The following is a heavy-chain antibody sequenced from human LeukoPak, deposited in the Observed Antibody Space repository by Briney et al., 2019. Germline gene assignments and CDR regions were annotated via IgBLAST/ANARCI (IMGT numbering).Heavy chain of an antibody. D-gene: IGHD2-21*02. CDR1: GSTFSSYT. CDR2: ISAYNGNT. CDR3: ARDLKGVVTANY. V-gene: IGHV1-18*01. J-gene: IGHJ4*02. Sequence: GSSVKVSCKASGSTFSSYTISWVRQAPGQGLEWMGWISAYNGNTNYAQKLQGRVTMTTDTSTSTAYMELRSLRSDDTAVYYCARDLKGVVTANYWGQGTLVTVSS.